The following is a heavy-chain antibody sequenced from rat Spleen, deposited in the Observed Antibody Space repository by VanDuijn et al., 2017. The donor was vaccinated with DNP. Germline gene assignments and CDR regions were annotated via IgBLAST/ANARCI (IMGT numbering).Heavy chain of an antibody. V-gene: IGHV5-25*01. J-gene: IGHJ2*01. CDR3: ASSDILRV. D-gene: IGHD1-9*01. Sequence: DSVKGRFTISRDNAKSTLYLQMDSLRSEDTATYYCASSDILRVWGQGVMVTVSS.